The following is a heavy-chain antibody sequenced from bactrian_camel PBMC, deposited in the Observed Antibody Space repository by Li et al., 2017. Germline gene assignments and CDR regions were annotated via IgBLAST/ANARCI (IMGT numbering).Heavy chain of an antibody. CDR3: AARQPCRVWLGYEDPGEYNI. CDR1: GVTWRYC. CDR2: TNTGGGSA. J-gene: IGHJ6*01. V-gene: IGHV3S1*01. Sequence: HVQLVESGLGSVQAGGSLRLSCALSGVTWRYCVAWFHQAPGEERKWVARTNTGGGSAYYDDSVKGRFTISRDRAKNTLYLQMNNLQPEDTAMYYCAARQPCRVWLGYEDPGEYNIWGQGTQVTVSS. D-gene: IGHD5*01.